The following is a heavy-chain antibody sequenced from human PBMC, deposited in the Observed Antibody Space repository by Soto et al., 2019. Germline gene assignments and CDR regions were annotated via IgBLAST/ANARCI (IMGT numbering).Heavy chain of an antibody. CDR2: IHYSGST. CDR1: GASISSYY. V-gene: IGHV4-59*01. D-gene: IGHD6-6*01. Sequence: KSSETLSLTCYVSGASISSYYWNWIRQPPGKGLEWIGLIHYSGSTNYNPSLKSRVTISVDTPKNQFSLKLDSVTAADTAVYYCARVIAARNGNWFDPWGQGTLVTVSS. CDR3: ARVIAARNGNWFDP. J-gene: IGHJ5*02.